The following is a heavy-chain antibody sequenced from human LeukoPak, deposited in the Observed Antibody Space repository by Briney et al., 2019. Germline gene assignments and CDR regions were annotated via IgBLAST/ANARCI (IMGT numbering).Heavy chain of an antibody. Sequence: GGSLRLSCAASGFTFSSYAMSWVRQAPGKGLEWVSGISGSGGSTYYADSVMGRFTISRDNSKNTLHLQMNSLRAEDTAVYYCAKDRSYYDSSGLGWGQGTLVTVSS. J-gene: IGHJ4*02. CDR3: AKDRSYYDSSGLG. D-gene: IGHD3-22*01. V-gene: IGHV3-23*01. CDR2: ISGSGGST. CDR1: GFTFSSYA.